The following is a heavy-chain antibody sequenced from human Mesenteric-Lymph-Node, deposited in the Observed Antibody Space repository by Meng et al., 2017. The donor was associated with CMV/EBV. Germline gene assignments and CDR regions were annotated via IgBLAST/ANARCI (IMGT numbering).Heavy chain of an antibody. J-gene: IGHJ4*02. V-gene: IGHV3-15*01. D-gene: IGHD1-1*01. CDR3: TGRTTGSPDY. CDR1: GFTFSNAW. Sequence: GESLKISCAASGFTFSNAWMSWVRQAPGKGLEWVGCIKSKTDGGTTDYAAPVKGRFTISRDDSKNTLYLQMNSLKTEDTAVYYCTGRTTGSPDYWGQGTLVTVSS. CDR2: IKSKTDGGTT.